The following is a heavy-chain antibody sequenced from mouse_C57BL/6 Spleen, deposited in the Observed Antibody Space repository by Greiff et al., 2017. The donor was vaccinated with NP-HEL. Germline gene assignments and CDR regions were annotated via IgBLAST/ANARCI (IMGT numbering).Heavy chain of an antibody. J-gene: IGHJ2*01. CDR2: INYDGSST. Sequence: EVKLVESEGGLVQPGSSMKLSCTASGFTFSDYYMAWVRQVPEKGLEWVANINYDGSSTYYLDSLKSRFIISRDNAKNILYLQMSSLKSEDTATYYCARDHGYDGYFDYWGQGTTLTVSS. D-gene: IGHD2-2*01. CDR3: ARDHGYDGYFDY. V-gene: IGHV5-16*01. CDR1: GFTFSDYY.